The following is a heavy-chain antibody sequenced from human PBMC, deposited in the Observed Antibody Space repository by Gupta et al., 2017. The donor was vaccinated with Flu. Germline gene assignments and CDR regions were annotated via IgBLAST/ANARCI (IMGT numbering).Heavy chain of an antibody. D-gene: IGHD6-13*01. CDR3: AHRRPYSRNWNAGWFDP. V-gene: IGHV2-5*02. Sequence: QITLNESGPTLIKATETLTLTCTFSGFSLPTRRQGVGWLRQSPAMALEWLAVMYRDDDKRYSPSWRSRLTITKDTSKNRGVLRMTYTAPADTGTYFCAHRRPYSRNWNAGWFDPWGQGTLVRVYS. CDR2: MYRDDDK. CDR1: GFSLPTRRQG. J-gene: IGHJ5*02.